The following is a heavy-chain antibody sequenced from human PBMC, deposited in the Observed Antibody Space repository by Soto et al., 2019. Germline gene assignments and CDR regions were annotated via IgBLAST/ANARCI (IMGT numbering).Heavy chain of an antibody. V-gene: IGHV3-23*01. Sequence: EVQLLESGGGLVQPGGSLRLSCAASGFTFSSYAMSWVRQAPGKGLEWVAAISGSGGSTYYADSVKGRFTISRDNSKNTLELQMISMRAEDTDVYYCAKGPQYQLLTTVSLFDPWGQGTLVTVSS. CDR2: ISGSGGST. CDR3: AKGPQYQLLTTVSLFDP. CDR1: GFTFSSYA. J-gene: IGHJ5*02. D-gene: IGHD2-2*01.